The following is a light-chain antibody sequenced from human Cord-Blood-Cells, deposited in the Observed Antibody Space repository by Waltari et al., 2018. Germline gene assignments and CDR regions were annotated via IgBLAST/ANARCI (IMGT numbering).Light chain of an antibody. CDR2: DVS. V-gene: IGLV2-14*01. CDR3: SSYTSSSTLV. CDR1: SSDVGGYNY. Sequence: QSALTQPASVSGSPGQSITISCTGTSSDVGGYNYVSWYQQHPGKAPKLMIYDVSNRPAVVSNRLAGSKSGNTASLTISGLRAEDEADYYCSSYTSSSTLVFGGGTKLTVL. J-gene: IGLJ2*01.